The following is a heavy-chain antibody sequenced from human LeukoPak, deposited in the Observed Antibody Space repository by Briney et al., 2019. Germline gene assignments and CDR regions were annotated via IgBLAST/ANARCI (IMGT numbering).Heavy chain of an antibody. Sequence: GASVKVSCKASGYTFTNYGFSWVRRAPGQGLEWMGWISAYNGNTNYAQNFQDRVTMTTDTSTTTAYMGLRSLRSDDTAVYYCARDEYYYDSSGYLYYYMDVWGKGTTVTVSS. CDR2: ISAYNGNT. J-gene: IGHJ6*03. CDR3: ARDEYYYDSSGYLYYYMDV. D-gene: IGHD3-22*01. V-gene: IGHV1-18*01. CDR1: GYTFTNYG.